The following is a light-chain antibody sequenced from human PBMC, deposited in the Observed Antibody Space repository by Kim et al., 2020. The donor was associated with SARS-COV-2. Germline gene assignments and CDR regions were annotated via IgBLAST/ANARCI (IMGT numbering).Light chain of an antibody. CDR2: GKN. CDR1: SLRSYY. J-gene: IGLJ2*01. Sequence: SELTQDPAVSVALGQTVRITCQGDSLRSYYASWYQQKPGQAPVLVIYGKNNRPSGIPDRFSGSSSGNTASLTITGAQAEDEADYYCNSRDSSGNHVVFG. CDR3: NSRDSSGNHVV. V-gene: IGLV3-19*01.